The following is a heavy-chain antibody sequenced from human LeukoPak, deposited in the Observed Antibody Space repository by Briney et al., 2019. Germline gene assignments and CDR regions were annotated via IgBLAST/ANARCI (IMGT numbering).Heavy chain of an antibody. CDR2: IYYSGST. CDR3: ARRGAYGDYYFDY. CDR1: GGSISSYY. D-gene: IGHD4-17*01. Sequence: SETLSLTCTVSGGSISSYYWSWIRQPPGKGLEWIGYIYYSGSTNYNPSLKSRVTISVDTSKTQFSLKLTSVTAADTAVYYCARRGAYGDYYFDYWGQGTLATVSS. J-gene: IGHJ4*02. V-gene: IGHV4-59*01.